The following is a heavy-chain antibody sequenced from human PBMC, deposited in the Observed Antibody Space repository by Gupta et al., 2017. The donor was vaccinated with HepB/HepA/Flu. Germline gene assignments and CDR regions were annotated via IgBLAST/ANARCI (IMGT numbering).Heavy chain of an antibody. V-gene: IGHV3-30-3*01. CDR3: ARIGYSYSYGNGFDY. CDR2: ISHDGSDK. CDR1: GFAFSEFS. J-gene: IGHJ4*02. Sequence: QVQLVESGGGVVQPGRSLSLSCAASGFAFSEFSIHWVRQAPGKGLEWVAVISHDGSDKHHADSVKGRFTISRDNSNNRLYLQMNSLRVEDTAVYYCARIGYSYSYGNGFDYWGQGTLVAVSS. D-gene: IGHD5-12*01.